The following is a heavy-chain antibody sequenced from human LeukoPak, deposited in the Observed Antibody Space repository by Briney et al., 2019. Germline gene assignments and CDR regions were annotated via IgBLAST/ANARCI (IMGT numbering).Heavy chain of an antibody. V-gene: IGHV1-2*02. J-gene: IGHJ5*02. Sequence: AASVKVSCKASRYTFTGYYMRWVRQAPGDGVEWMGWINPNSGVTNYAQKFQGRVTMTRDTSITTAYMELSRLRSDDTAVYFCASGWSITGWYNNWFDPWGQGTLVTVSS. CDR2: INPNSGVT. CDR1: RYTFTGYY. D-gene: IGHD6-19*01. CDR3: ASGWSITGWYNNWFDP.